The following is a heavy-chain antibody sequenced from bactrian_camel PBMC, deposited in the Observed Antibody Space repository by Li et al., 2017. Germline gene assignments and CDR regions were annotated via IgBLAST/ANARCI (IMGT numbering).Heavy chain of an antibody. CDR3: TKGENSDALGYPQY. D-gene: IGHD5*01. CDR1: AHHFNTCS. Sequence: HVQLVESGGGSVQSGGSLMLSCVVSAHHFNTCSMGWYRRFPGQERRLVAATRSDSSTWYRGDVEGRFTISRDNAKSTLFLELNSLTTDDTAMYCCTKGENSDALGYPQYWGQGTQVTVS. J-gene: IGHJ4*01. CDR2: TRSDSST. V-gene: IGHV3S55*01.